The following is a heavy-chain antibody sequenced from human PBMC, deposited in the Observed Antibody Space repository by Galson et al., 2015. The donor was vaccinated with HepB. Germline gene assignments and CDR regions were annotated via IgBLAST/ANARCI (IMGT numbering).Heavy chain of an antibody. Sequence: SLRLSCAASGFTFSHYAMNWVRQAPGKGLEWVSSISSFTSYIYYADSVKGRFTISRDNAKNSLYLQMNSLRVEDTAVYYCARGPPNNNYSRGNLFDHWGQGTLVTVSS. CDR3: ARGPPNNNYSRGNLFDH. J-gene: IGHJ5*02. CDR1: GFTFSHYA. V-gene: IGHV3-21*01. CDR2: ISSFTSYI. D-gene: IGHD2-15*01.